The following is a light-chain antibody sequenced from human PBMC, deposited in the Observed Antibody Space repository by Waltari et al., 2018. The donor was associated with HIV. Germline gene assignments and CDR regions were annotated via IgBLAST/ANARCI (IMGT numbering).Light chain of an antibody. CDR3: QSYDSSLSGLV. V-gene: IGLV1-40*01. CDR2: GNS. J-gene: IGLJ2*01. CDR1: SPNIGAGYV. Sequence: QSVLTQPPSVSAAPGQRVHTSCTGSSPNIGAGYVVQWYQQIPGTAPKLLIYGNSNRPSGVPDRFSGSKSGTSASLAITGLQAEDEADYYCQSYDSSLSGLVFGGGTKLTVL.